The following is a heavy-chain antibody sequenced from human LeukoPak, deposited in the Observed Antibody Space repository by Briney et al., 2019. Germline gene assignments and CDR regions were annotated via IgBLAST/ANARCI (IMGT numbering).Heavy chain of an antibody. J-gene: IGHJ4*02. CDR3: ARGFAPAYNFGVFDY. CDR1: GFTVRNNY. Sequence: AGSLRLSCAASGFTVRNNYMIWVRQAPGKGLEWVALLYTGGETNYTDSVKGRFTISRDNSKNTVSLQMNSLRVEDTAVYYCARGFAPAYNFGVFDYWGQGTLVTVSS. CDR2: LYTGGET. V-gene: IGHV3-53*01. D-gene: IGHD5-18*01.